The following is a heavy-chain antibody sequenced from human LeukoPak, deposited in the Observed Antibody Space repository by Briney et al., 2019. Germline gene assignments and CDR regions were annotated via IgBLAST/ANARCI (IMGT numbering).Heavy chain of an antibody. J-gene: IGHJ4*02. CDR2: MNPNTGNT. D-gene: IGHD6-13*01. V-gene: IGHV1-8*01. Sequence: ASVKVPCKASGYTFTSYDINWVRQATGQGLEWMGWMNPNTGNTGYAQKFQGRVTMTRDTSISTAYMELSRLRSDDTAVYYCARDSRPIFEWQQLGGDYWGQGTLVTVSS. CDR1: GYTFTSYD. CDR3: ARDSRPIFEWQQLGGDY.